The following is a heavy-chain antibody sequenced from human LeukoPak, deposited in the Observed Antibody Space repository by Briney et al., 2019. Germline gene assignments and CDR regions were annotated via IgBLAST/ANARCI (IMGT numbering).Heavy chain of an antibody. J-gene: IGHJ6*02. V-gene: IGHV1-2*02. Sequence: GASVKVSCKASGYTFTSYGISWVRQAPGQGLEWMGWINPNSGGTNYAQKFQGRVTMTRDTSISTAYMELSRLRSDDTAVYYCARVGKGYYGMDVWGQGTTVTVSS. CDR2: INPNSGGT. CDR1: GYTFTSYG. CDR3: ARVGKGYYGMDV. D-gene: IGHD4-23*01.